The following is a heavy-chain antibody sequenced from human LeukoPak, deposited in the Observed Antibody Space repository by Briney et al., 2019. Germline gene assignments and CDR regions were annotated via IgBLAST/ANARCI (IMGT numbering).Heavy chain of an antibody. V-gene: IGHV3-53*01. CDR3: ARGGAARNFDH. CDR1: GFIVSSNY. J-gene: IGHJ4*02. CDR2: IYSGGTT. Sequence: GGSLRLSCAASGFIVSSNYMSWVRQAPGKGLEWVSVIYSGGTTNTADSTKGRFTISRDKSKNTLYLQMNSLRAEDTAVYYCARGGAARNFDHWGQGTLVTVSS. D-gene: IGHD6-6*01.